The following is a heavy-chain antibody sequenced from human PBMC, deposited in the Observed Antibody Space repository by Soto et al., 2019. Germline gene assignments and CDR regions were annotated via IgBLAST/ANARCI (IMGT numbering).Heavy chain of an antibody. D-gene: IGHD7-27*01. CDR2: IWYDGSNK. Sequence: QVQLVESGGGVVQPGRSLRLSCAASGFTFSSYGMHWVRQAPGTGLEWVAVIWYDGSNKYYADSVKGRFTISRDNSKNTLYLQMNSLRAEDTAVYYCARVLTYYFDYWGQGTLVTVSS. J-gene: IGHJ4*02. CDR1: GFTFSSYG. CDR3: ARVLTYYFDY. V-gene: IGHV3-33*01.